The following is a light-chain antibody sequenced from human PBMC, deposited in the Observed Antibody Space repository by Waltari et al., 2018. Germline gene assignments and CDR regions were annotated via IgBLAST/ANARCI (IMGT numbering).Light chain of an antibody. V-gene: IGLV2-23*02. Sequence: SALTQPASVSGSPGQSITISCTESSCDVADYPLPSWYHPHPGGAPKLLIYEVSKRPSGVSSRFSGSKSGKTASLTISGLQAEDEGDYYCCAFAGYGVYVFGSGTHVAVL. CDR3: CAFAGYGVYV. J-gene: IGLJ1*01. CDR1: SCDVADYPL. CDR2: EVS.